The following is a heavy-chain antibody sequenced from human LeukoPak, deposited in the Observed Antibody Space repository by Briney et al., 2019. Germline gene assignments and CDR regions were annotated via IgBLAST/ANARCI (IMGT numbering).Heavy chain of an antibody. D-gene: IGHD3-22*01. CDR2: IWYDGSNK. J-gene: IGHJ4*02. CDR1: GFAFSSYG. V-gene: IGHV3-33*06. Sequence: PGGSLRLSCAASGFAFSSYGMHWVRQAPGKGLEWVAVIWYDGSNKYYADSVKGRFTISRDNSKNTLYLQMNSLRAEDTAVYYCAKALFYYDSSGYYPYYFDYWGQGTLVTVSS. CDR3: AKALFYYDSSGYYPYYFDY.